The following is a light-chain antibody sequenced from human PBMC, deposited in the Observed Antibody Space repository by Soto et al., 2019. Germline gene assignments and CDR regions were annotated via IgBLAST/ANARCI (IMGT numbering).Light chain of an antibody. J-gene: IGLJ1*01. CDR1: SSNIGGNS. CDR3: GSWDSSLSAYV. V-gene: IGLV1-51*01. Sequence: QSVMTQPPSVSAAPGQKVTISCSGSSSNIGGNSVSWYQQLPGTAPKLLIYDDDKGPSGIPDRFSGSKSGTSATLGITGFRTGDEADYYCGSWDSSLSAYVFGTGTKLTVL. CDR2: DDD.